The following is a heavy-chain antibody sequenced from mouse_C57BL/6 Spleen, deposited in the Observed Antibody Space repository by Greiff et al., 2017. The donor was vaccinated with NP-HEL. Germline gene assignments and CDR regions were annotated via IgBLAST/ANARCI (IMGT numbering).Heavy chain of an antibody. CDR3: ARRGLTTVVGDY. CDR2: IDPSDSYT. V-gene: IGHV1-50*01. CDR1: GYTFTSYW. D-gene: IGHD1-1*01. J-gene: IGHJ2*01. Sequence: VQLQQPGAELVKPGASVKLSCKASGYTFTSYWMQWVKQRPGQGLEWIGEIDPSDSYTNYNQKFKGKATLTVDTSSSTAYMQLSSLTSEDSAVYYCARRGLTTVVGDYWGQGTTLTVSS.